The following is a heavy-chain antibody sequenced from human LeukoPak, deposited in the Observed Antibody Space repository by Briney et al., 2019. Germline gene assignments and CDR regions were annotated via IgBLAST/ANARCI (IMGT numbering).Heavy chain of an antibody. CDR3: AILRAFYYYYGMDV. J-gene: IGHJ6*02. Sequence: GASVKVSCKASGYTFTSYGISWVRQAPGQGLEWMGWISAYNGNTNYAQKLQGRVTMTTDTSTSTAYMELRGLRSDDTAVYYCAILRAFYYYYGMDVWGQGTTVTVSS. V-gene: IGHV1-18*01. CDR1: GYTFTSYG. CDR2: ISAYNGNT.